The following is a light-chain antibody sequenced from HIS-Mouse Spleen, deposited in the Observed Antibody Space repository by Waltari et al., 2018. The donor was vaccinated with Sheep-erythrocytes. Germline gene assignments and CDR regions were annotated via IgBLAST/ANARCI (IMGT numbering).Light chain of an antibody. CDR3: QQSYSTPYT. J-gene: IGKJ2*01. V-gene: IGKV1-39*01. Sequence: IQMTQSPSSLSASVGHRVTITCRASQSISSYFNLYQQKPGKAPKLLIYAASSLQSGVPSRFSGSGSGTDFTLTISSLQPEDFATYYCQQSYSTPYTFGQGTKLEIK. CDR1: QSISSY. CDR2: AAS.